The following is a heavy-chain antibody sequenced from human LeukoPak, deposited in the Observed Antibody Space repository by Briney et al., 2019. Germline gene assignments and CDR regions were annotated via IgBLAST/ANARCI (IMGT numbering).Heavy chain of an antibody. CDR3: ARGSWFGVYNWFDP. D-gene: IGHD3-10*01. J-gene: IGHJ5*02. Sequence: SETLSLTCVVYGGSFSGYYWSWIRQPPGKGLEWIGEINHSGNTNYKPSLKSRVTISVDTSKNQFSLKMSSVTAADTAVYYCARGSWFGVYNWFDPWGQGTLVTVSS. CDR2: INHSGNT. V-gene: IGHV4-34*01. CDR1: GGSFSGYY.